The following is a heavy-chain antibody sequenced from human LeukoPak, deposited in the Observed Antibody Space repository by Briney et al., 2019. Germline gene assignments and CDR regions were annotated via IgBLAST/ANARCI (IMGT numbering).Heavy chain of an antibody. CDR2: IANDGSRK. CDR1: GFTFSRNG. J-gene: IGHJ4*02. D-gene: IGHD4-17*01. V-gene: IGHV3-30*18. Sequence: GGSLRLSCAGSGFTFSRNGMNWVRQAPGQGLEWVAGIANDGSRKHYADSVKGRFTISSDNSKNTMYLQMDILRAEETALYYCAKDEGSYGLDFWGQGVLVSVSP. CDR3: AKDEGSYGLDF.